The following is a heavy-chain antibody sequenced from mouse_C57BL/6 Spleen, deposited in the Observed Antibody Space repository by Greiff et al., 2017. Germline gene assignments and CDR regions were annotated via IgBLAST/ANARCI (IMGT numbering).Heavy chain of an antibody. V-gene: IGHV14-4*01. D-gene: IGHD2-10*02. CDR2: IDPENGDT. Sequence: VQLQQSGAELVRPGASVKLSCTASGFNIKDDYMHWVKQRPEQGLEWIGWIDPENGDTEYASKFQGKATITADTSSNTAYLQLSSLTSEDTAVYYCTTRYEAYFDYWGQGTTLTVSS. CDR3: TTRYEAYFDY. CDR1: GFNIKDDY. J-gene: IGHJ2*01.